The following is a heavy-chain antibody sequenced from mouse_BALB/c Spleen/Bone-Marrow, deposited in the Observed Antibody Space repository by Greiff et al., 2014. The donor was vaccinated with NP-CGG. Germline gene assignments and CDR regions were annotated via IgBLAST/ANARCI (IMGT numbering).Heavy chain of an antibody. CDR1: GFSLTSYG. J-gene: IGHJ2*01. D-gene: IGHD1-3*01. V-gene: IGHV2-2*02. Sequence: VMLVESGPGLVRPSQSLSITCTVSGFSLTSYGVHWVRQSPGKGLEWLGVIWSGGSTDYNAAFISRLSISKDNSKSQVFFEMNSLQANDTAIYYCARRKSGKGYFDYWGQGTTLTVSS. CDR3: ARRKSGKGYFDY. CDR2: IWSGGST.